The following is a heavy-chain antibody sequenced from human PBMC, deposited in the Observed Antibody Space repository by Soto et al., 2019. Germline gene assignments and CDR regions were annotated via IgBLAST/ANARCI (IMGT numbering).Heavy chain of an antibody. CDR1: GDSIRSYY. V-gene: IGHV4-59*01. J-gene: IGHJ4*02. CDR3: ARGVASSSRTSLIY. CDR2: IYYSGST. D-gene: IGHD6-13*01. Sequence: SETLSLTCTVSGDSIRSYYWSWIRQPPGKGLEWIGYIYYSGSTNYNPSLKSRVTMSIDTTKNQFSLKLSSVTAADTAIYYCARGVASSSRTSLIYWGQGTLVTVSS.